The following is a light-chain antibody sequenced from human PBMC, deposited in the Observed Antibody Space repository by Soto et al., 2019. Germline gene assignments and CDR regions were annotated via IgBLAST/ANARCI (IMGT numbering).Light chain of an antibody. CDR3: QYYYDYCLT. CDR2: KTS. Sequence: DIQLTQSPSTLSASVGDRVTITCRASQSISSWLAWYQQKPGKAPNLLMYKTSNLESGVPSRFSGSGSGTEFTLTISSLQPDDFATNYCQYYYDYCLTFGQGTKVEIK. J-gene: IGKJ1*01. V-gene: IGKV1-5*03. CDR1: QSISSW.